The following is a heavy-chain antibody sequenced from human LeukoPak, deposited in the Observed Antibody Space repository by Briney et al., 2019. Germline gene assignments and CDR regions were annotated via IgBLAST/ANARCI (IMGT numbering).Heavy chain of an antibody. D-gene: IGHD1-1*01. V-gene: IGHV3-53*01. J-gene: IGHJ6*02. CDR2: IYSGGST. CDR1: GFTVSSNY. CDR3: ASPSRTTYNYYYGMDV. Sequence: GGSLRLSCAASGFTVSSNYMSWVRQAPGKGLEWVSVIYSGGSTYYADSVKGRFTISRDNSKNTLYLQMNSLRAEDTAVYYCASPSRTTYNYYYGMDVWGQGTTVTVSS.